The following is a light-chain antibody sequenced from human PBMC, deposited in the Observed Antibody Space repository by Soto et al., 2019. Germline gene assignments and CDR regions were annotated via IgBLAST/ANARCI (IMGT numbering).Light chain of an antibody. CDR1: QSISSY. Sequence: DIQMTQSPSSLSASVGDRVTITCRASQSISSYLNWYQQKPGKDPKLLIYAASSLQSGVPSRFSGSGSGTDFTLTISSLQPEDFATYYCQQSYSTPYTFGQGTKLEIK. CDR2: AAS. CDR3: QQSYSTPYT. V-gene: IGKV1-39*01. J-gene: IGKJ2*01.